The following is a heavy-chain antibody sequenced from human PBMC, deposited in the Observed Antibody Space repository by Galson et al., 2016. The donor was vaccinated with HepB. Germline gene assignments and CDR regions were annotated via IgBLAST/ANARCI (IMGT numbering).Heavy chain of an antibody. J-gene: IGHJ3*02. V-gene: IGHV3-21*01. CDR3: ARDPEYYYGSGSYYRVGSAAFDI. Sequence: SLRLSCAASGFTFSSYSMNWVRQAPGKGLEWVSSISSSRSYIYYADSVKGRFTISRDNAKNSLYLQMNSLRAEDTAVYYCARDPEYYYGSGSYYRVGSAAFDIWGQGTMVTVSS. D-gene: IGHD3-10*01. CDR2: ISSSRSYI. CDR1: GFTFSSYS.